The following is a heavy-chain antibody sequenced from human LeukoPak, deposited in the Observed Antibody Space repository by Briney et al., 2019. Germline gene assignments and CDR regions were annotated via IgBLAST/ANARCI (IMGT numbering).Heavy chain of an antibody. CDR1: GGSIGSGSNH. V-gene: IGHV4-61*02. J-gene: IGHJ6*03. CDR2: FYSGDT. D-gene: IGHD3-3*01. CDR3: ARRAYYDFWSGYLGTSYYYYYMDV. Sequence: SETLSLTCTVSGGSIGSGSNHWSWIRQPAGKGLECIGRFYSGDTNYNPSLKSRVTISVDTSKNHFSLNLNSMTAADTAVYYCARRAYYDFWSGYLGTSYYYYYMDVWGKGTTVTVSS.